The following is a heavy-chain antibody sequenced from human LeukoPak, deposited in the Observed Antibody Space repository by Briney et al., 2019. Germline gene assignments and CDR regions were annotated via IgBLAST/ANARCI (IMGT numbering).Heavy chain of an antibody. V-gene: IGHV4-4*07. CDR2: IYTSGST. Sequence: SETLSLTCTVSGGSISSYYWSWIRQPPGKGLEWIGRIYTSGSTNYNPSLKSRVTISVDTSKNQFSLKLSSVTAADTAVYYCARDRTTVVKYYYYYMDVWGKGTTVTVSS. CDR1: GGSISSYY. CDR3: ARDRTTVVKYYYYYMDV. D-gene: IGHD4-23*01. J-gene: IGHJ6*03.